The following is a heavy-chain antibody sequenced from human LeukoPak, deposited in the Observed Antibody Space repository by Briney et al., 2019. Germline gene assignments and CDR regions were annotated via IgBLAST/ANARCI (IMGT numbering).Heavy chain of an antibody. CDR1: GFTFSSYW. CDR3: ARSIAAAGSNWFDP. D-gene: IGHD6-13*01. J-gene: IGHJ5*02. CDR2: IKQDGSEK. V-gene: IGHV3-7*03. Sequence: GGSLRLSCAASGFTFSSYWMSWVRQAPGKGLEWVANIKQDGSEKYYVDSVKDRFTISRDNAKNSLYLQMNSLRAEDTAVYYCARSIAAAGSNWFDPWGQGTLVTVSS.